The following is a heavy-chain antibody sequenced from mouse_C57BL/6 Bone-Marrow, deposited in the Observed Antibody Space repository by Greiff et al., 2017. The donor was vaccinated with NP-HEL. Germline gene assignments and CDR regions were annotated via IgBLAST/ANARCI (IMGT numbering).Heavy chain of an antibody. CDR2: IYPRSGNT. CDR3: ASPHYSSPFAY. Sequence: QVQLQQSGAELARPGASVKLSCKASGYTFTSYGISWVKQRTGQGLEWIGEIYPRSGNTYYNEKFKGKATLTADKSSSTAYMELRSLTSEDSAVYFCASPHYSSPFAYWDQGTLVTVSA. CDR1: GYTFTSYG. J-gene: IGHJ3*01. V-gene: IGHV1-81*01. D-gene: IGHD2-5*01.